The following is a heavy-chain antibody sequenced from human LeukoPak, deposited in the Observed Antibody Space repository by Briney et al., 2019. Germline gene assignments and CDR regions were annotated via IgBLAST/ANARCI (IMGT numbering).Heavy chain of an antibody. J-gene: IGHJ4*02. CDR2: INPSGGST. Sequence: ASVKVSCKASGYTFTSYYMHWVRQAPGQGLEWMGIINPSGGSTSYAQKFQGRVTMTRDTSTSTVYMELSSLRSEDTAVYYCAKAVLVGATQRLFDYWGQGTLVTVSS. CDR1: GYTFTSYY. D-gene: IGHD1-26*01. CDR3: AKAVLVGATQRLFDY. V-gene: IGHV1-46*01.